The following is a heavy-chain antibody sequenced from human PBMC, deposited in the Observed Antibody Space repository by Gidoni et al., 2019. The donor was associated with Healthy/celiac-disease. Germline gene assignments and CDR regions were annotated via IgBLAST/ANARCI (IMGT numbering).Heavy chain of an antibody. CDR1: GLTSSGSA. CDR2: IRSKANSYAT. Sequence: EVQLVESGGGLVQLGGSRQLACAAPGLTSSGSAMHWVRQASGKGLEWVGRIRSKANSYATAYAASVKGRFTISRDDSKNTAYLQMNSLKTEDTAVYYCTRPITIFGVVTNYWGQGTLVTVSS. J-gene: IGHJ4*02. CDR3: TRPITIFGVVTNY. V-gene: IGHV3-73*02. D-gene: IGHD3-3*01.